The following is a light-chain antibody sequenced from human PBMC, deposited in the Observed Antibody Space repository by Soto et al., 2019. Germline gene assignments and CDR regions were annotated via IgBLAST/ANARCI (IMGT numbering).Light chain of an antibody. CDR2: KNN. J-gene: IGLJ1*01. CDR1: SSNIGSNF. Sequence: QSVLTQPPSASGTPGQRVTISCSGSSSNIGSNFVYWYQQLPGTAPKLLIFKNNQRPSGVPDRFSASKSGTSASLAISGLRSGDEADYYCATWDDCLNDYVFATGTKLTVL. V-gene: IGLV1-47*01. CDR3: ATWDDCLNDYV.